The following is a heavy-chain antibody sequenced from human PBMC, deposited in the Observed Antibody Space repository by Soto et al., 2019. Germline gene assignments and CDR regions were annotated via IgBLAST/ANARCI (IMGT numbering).Heavy chain of an antibody. V-gene: IGHV4-59*01. Sequence: LSLTCTVSGASISAYYWSWIRQPPGKGLEWIGHIYNSGFTNYNPSLEGRVTISVDTSRNYFSLKVRSVTTADTAVYYCARLERTVTGYYYYYGVDVWGQGTTVTVSS. CDR2: IYNSGFT. CDR3: ARLERTVTGYYYYYGVDV. D-gene: IGHD4-17*01. J-gene: IGHJ6*02. CDR1: GASISAYY.